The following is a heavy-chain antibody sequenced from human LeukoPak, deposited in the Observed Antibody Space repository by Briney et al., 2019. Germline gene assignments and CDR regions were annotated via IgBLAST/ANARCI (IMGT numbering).Heavy chain of an antibody. J-gene: IGHJ5*02. CDR3: ARGYSSSWYYNWFDP. D-gene: IGHD6-13*01. CDR1: GGSISSSSYY. V-gene: IGHV4-39*07. Sequence: SETLSLTCTVSGGSISSSSYYWGWIRQPPGKGLEWIGSIYYSGRTYYNPSLKSRVTISVDTSTNQFSLKLSSVTATDTALYYCARGYSSSWYYNWFDPWGQGTLVAVSS. CDR2: IYYSGRT.